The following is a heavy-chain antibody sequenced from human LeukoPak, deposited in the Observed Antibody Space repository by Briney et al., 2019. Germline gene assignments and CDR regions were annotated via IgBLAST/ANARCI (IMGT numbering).Heavy chain of an antibody. CDR3: ASFGTTREFDY. D-gene: IGHD3-10*01. CDR2: IYYSGST. CDR1: GGSISTYY. Sequence: SETLSLTCTVSGGSISTYYWTWIRQPPGKGLEWIGYIYYSGSTNYNPSLKSRVTISVDTSKNQFSLKLSSVTAADTAVYYCASFGTTREFDYWGQGTLVTVSS. V-gene: IGHV4-59*01. J-gene: IGHJ4*02.